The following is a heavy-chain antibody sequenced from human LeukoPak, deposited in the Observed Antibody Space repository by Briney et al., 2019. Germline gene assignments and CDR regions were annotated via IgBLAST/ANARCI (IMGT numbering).Heavy chain of an antibody. V-gene: IGHV4-39*07. D-gene: IGHD5-12*01. Sequence: PSETLSLTCTVSGGSISSSNYYWGCIRQPPGKGLEWIASIYYSGSTYYNPSLKSRVTISVDTSKNQFSLKLSSVTAADTAVYYCARERDAGLRLDAPGCFDYWGQGTLVTVSS. CDR1: GGSISSSNYY. J-gene: IGHJ4*02. CDR3: ARERDAGLRLDAPGCFDY. CDR2: IYYSGST.